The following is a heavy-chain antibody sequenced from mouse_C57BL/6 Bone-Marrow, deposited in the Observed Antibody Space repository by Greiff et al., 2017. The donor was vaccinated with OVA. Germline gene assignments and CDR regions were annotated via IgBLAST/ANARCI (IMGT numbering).Heavy chain of an antibody. V-gene: IGHV5-6*01. CDR1: GFTFSSYG. D-gene: IGHD1-1*01. CDR2: ISSGGSYT. J-gene: IGHJ2*01. Sequence: EVKVVESGGDLVKPGGSLKLSCAASGFTFSSYGMSWVRQTPDKRLEWVATISSGGSYTYYPDSVKGRFTISRDNANNTLYLQMSNLKSEDTAMYYCARHPAYYGSSLYYFDYWGQGTALTVSA. CDR3: ARHPAYYGSSLYYFDY.